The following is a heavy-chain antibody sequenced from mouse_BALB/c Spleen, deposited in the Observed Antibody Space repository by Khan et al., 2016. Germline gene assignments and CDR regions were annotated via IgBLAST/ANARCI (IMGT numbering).Heavy chain of an antibody. CDR3: KGVDSLGYAWFAY. J-gene: IGHJ3*01. V-gene: IGHV1-5*01. Sequence: VQLQQSGTVLARPGASVQMSCKASGYTLTNYWMHWVKQRPGQGLEWIGAIYPGHSDAHYNQTFKGKAKLTAVTSTNTAYMELSSLTNEDSAFFYSKGVDSLGYAWFAYWGQGTQVTVSA. D-gene: IGHD3-1*01. CDR2: IYPGHSDA. CDR1: GYTLTNYW.